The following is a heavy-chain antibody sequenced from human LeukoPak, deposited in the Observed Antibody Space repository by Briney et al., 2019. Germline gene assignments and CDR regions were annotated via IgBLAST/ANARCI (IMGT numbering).Heavy chain of an antibody. V-gene: IGHV4-59*01. CDR2: IYYSGST. CDR3: ARRMIAVAVFDY. Sequence: KPGGSLRLSCAASGFTFSSYAMSWVRQPPGKGLEWIGYIYYSGSTNYNPSLKSRVTISVDTSKNQFSLKLSSVTAADTAVYYCARRMIAVAVFDYWGQGTLVTVSS. J-gene: IGHJ4*02. CDR1: GFTFSSYA. D-gene: IGHD6-19*01.